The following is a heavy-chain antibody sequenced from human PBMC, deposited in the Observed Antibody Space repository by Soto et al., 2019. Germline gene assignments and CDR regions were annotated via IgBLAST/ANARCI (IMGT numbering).Heavy chain of an antibody. CDR3: ARVVVVAASTVYWFDP. J-gene: IGHJ5*02. V-gene: IGHV1-69*13. CDR2: IIPIFGTA. D-gene: IGHD2-15*01. Sequence: ASVKVSCKASGGTFSSYAISWVRQAPGQGLEWMGGIIPIFGTANYAQKFQGRVTITADESTSTAYMELSSLRSEDTAVYYCARVVVVAASTVYWFDPWGQGTLVTV. CDR1: GGTFSSYA.